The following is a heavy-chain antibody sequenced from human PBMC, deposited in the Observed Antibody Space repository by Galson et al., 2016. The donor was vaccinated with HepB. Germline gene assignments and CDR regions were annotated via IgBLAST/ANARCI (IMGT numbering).Heavy chain of an antibody. CDR3: ARTMDGYYTSSSGFDY. J-gene: IGHJ4*02. V-gene: IGHV4-4*02. Sequence: SETLSLTCAVSGGSISSRHWWSWVRQSPGTGLEWIGQIYHTGTTNYNPSLRSRVTISMDKSNNQFSLDLSCVTAADTAVYFCARTMDGYYTSSSGFDYWGQGTLVTVSS. D-gene: IGHD6-6*01. CDR1: GGSISSRHW. CDR2: IYHTGTT.